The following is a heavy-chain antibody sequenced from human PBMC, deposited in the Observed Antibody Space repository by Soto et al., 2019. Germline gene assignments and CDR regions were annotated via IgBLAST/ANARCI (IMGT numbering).Heavy chain of an antibody. Sequence: SETLSLTCTVSGGSISSSSYYWGWIRQPPGKGLEWIGSIFYSGSTYYNPSLKSRVTISLDTSKNQFSLKLSSVTAADTAVYYCARRGGKQWLPRPFDYWGQGTLVT. CDR1: GGSISSSSYY. CDR2: IFYSGST. D-gene: IGHD6-19*01. J-gene: IGHJ4*02. V-gene: IGHV4-39*07. CDR3: ARRGGKQWLPRPFDY.